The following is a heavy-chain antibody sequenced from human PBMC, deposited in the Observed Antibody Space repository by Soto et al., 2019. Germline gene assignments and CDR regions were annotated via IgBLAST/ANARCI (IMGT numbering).Heavy chain of an antibody. CDR3: ARERTGTTSMDV. Sequence: ASVKVSCKASGYTFTSNDINWVRQATGQGLEWMGWMNPNSGKTVYAQKFQGRVTTTRNTSISTAYMELSSLRSEDTAVYYCARERTGTTSMDVWGQGTTVTVSS. V-gene: IGHV1-8*01. CDR1: GYTFTSND. J-gene: IGHJ6*02. CDR2: MNPNSGKT. D-gene: IGHD1-1*01.